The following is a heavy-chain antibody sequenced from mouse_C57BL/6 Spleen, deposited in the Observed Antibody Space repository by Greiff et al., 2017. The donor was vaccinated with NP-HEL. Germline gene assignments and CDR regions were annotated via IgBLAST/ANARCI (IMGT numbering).Heavy chain of an antibody. Sequence: EVKLVESGGGLVKPGGSLKLSCAASGFTFSSYAMSWVRQTPEKRLEWVATISDGGSYTYYPDNVKGRFTISRDNAKNNLYLQMSHLKSEDTAMYYCARYYYGSSPLDYWGQGTTLTVSS. V-gene: IGHV5-4*03. D-gene: IGHD1-1*01. CDR2: ISDGGSYT. CDR3: ARYYYGSSPLDY. CDR1: GFTFSSYA. J-gene: IGHJ2*01.